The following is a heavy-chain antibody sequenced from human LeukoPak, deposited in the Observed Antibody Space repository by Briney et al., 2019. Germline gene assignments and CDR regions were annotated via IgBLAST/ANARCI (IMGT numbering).Heavy chain of an antibody. CDR3: ARGRSDIVVVPAAIIGDY. CDR1: GGSFSGYY. CDR2: INHSGST. V-gene: IGHV4-34*01. Sequence: PSETLSLTCAVYGGSFSGYYWSWIRQPPGKGLEWIGEINHSGSTNYNPSLKGRVTISVDTSKNQFSLKLSSVTAADTAVYYCARGRSDIVVVPAAIIGDYWGQGTLVTVSS. D-gene: IGHD2-2*02. J-gene: IGHJ4*02.